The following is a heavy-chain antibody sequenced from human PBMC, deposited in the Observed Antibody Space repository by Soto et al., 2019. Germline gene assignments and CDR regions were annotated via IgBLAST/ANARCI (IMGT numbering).Heavy chain of an antibody. CDR2: IDPSDSYT. D-gene: IGHD3-10*01. J-gene: IGHJ6*02. Sequence: VEALKISCEGSGYSFTSYWISWVRQMPGKGLELMVMIDPSDSYTNYSPSFQGHVTISADKCIITAYLQWSSLKASDTAMYYCARHVHGSGSYGYYGMDXWGQGTRFTFS. CDR1: GYSFTSYW. V-gene: IGHV5-10-1*01. CDR3: ARHVHGSGSYGYYGMDX.